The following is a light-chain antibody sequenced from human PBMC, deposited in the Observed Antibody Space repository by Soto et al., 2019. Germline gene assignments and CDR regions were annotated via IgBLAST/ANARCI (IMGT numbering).Light chain of an antibody. CDR2: AAS. CDR1: QGIGND. Sequence: IQITQSPPSLSASVGDRVTITCRASQGIGNDLGWYQQKPEKAPKRLIYAASNLQSGVPSRFSGSGSGTDFTLTVNSLQPEDFATYYCQQGYTSAITFGQGTRLEIK. CDR3: QQGYTSAIT. J-gene: IGKJ5*01. V-gene: IGKV1-6*01.